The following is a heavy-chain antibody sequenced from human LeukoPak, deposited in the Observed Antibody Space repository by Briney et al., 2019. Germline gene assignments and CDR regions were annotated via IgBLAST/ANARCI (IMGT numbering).Heavy chain of an antibody. D-gene: IGHD5-24*01. Sequence: ASVKVSCKASGYTFTSYDINWVRQATGQGLEWMGWTNPNSGNTGYAQKFQGRVTITADKSTSTAYMELSSLRSEDTAVYYCASRDGYNYDWFDPWGQGTLVTVSS. CDR2: TNPNSGNT. V-gene: IGHV1-8*01. CDR1: GYTFTSYD. CDR3: ASRDGYNYDWFDP. J-gene: IGHJ5*02.